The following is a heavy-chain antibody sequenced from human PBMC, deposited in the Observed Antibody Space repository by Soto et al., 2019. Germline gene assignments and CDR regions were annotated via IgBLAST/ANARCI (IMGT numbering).Heavy chain of an antibody. Sequence: SETLSLTCAVSGDSISSGFYWTWIRQPPGKGLEWIGSVYQTGSIHYNPSLRSRVTTSVDTSKNQFSLKMISVTASDTAVFYCAKIADFDYWGPGTLVTVSS. CDR3: AKIADFDY. V-gene: IGHV4-38-2*01. CDR1: GDSISSGFY. CDR2: VYQTGSI. J-gene: IGHJ4*02.